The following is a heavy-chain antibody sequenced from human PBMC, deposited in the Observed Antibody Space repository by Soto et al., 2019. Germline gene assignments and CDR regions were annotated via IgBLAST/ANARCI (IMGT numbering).Heavy chain of an antibody. CDR2: MSSDGSNK. CDR1: GFSFSTYA. J-gene: IGHJ3*02. CDR3: ARDEADIVVVVAATFGGWHAFDI. Sequence: PGGSLRLSCAASGFSFSTYAMHWVRQAPGKGLEWVAFMSSDGSNKYHADSVKGRFTISRDNSKNTLYLQMNSLRAEDTAVYYCARDEADIVVVVAATFGGWHAFDIWGQGTMVTVSS. D-gene: IGHD2-15*01. V-gene: IGHV3-30-3*01.